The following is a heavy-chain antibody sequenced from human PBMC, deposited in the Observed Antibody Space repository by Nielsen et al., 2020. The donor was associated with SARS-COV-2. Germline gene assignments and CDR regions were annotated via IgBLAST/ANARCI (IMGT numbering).Heavy chain of an antibody. D-gene: IGHD3-22*01. CDR1: GFSFTAYN. CDR2: INTFNGDT. CDR3: ASHYYYDSSGYHYYYGMDV. V-gene: IGHV1-18*04. J-gene: IGHJ6*02. Sequence: ASVKVSCKTSGFSFTAYNLNWLRQAPGQGPEWMGRINTFNGDTDSARKFQGRVTMTTDTSTSTAYMELRSLRSDDTAVYYCASHYYYDSSGYHYYYGMDVWGQGTTVTVSS.